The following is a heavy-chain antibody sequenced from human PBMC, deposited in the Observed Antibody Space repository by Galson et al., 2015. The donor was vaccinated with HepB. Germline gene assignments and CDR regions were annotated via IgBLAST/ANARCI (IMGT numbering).Heavy chain of an antibody. J-gene: IGHJ4*02. D-gene: IGHD2-2*01. CDR3: AKYMSSAAYYFDH. V-gene: IGHV3-9*01. CDR1: GFTFTDYA. Sequence: SLRLSCAASGFTFTDYAMHWVRQGPGKGLEWVSGISWNSGIVGYADSVRGRFSISRDNAKKSLFLQMNSVRPDDTAVYYCAKYMSSAAYYFDHWGLGTLVSDSS. CDR2: ISWNSGIV.